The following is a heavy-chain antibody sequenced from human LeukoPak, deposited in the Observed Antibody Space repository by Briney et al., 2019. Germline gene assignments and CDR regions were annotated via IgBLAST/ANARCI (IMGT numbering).Heavy chain of an antibody. CDR1: EFMFNIYS. Sequence: GGSLRLSCAASEFMFNIYSMSWVRQAPGKGLEWVSTISSSSDYIYYADSVKGRFTISRDNAKNSLFLQMNSLRAEDTAVYYCARSRYDYGDYAFDYWGQGTLVTVSS. CDR3: ARSRYDYGDYAFDY. CDR2: ISSSSDYI. D-gene: IGHD4-17*01. V-gene: IGHV3-21*01. J-gene: IGHJ4*02.